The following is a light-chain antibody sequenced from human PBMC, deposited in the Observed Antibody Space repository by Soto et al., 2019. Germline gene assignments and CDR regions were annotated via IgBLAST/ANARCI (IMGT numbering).Light chain of an antibody. V-gene: IGKV3-20*01. J-gene: IGKJ2*01. CDR1: QSVSSSY. CDR3: QQYGSSYT. Sequence: EIVLTQSPGTLSLSPGERATLSCRASQSVSSSYLAWYPQKPGQAPRLLIYGASSRATGIPDRFRGSGSGTDFTLTNTSTEPEDFAVYYCQQYGSSYTVGQRTKLEIK. CDR2: GAS.